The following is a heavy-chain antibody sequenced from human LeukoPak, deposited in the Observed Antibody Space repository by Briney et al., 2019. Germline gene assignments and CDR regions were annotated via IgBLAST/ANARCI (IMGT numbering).Heavy chain of an antibody. V-gene: IGHV3-11*01. D-gene: IGHD4-17*01. CDR2: ISNTDNTI. J-gene: IGHJ4*02. CDR3: ARGHDYGDYDLPLVDY. CDR1: GFTFSDYH. Sequence: GGSLRLSCAASGFTFSDYHMSWIRQAPGTGLEWISYISNTDNTIYYADSVKGRFTTSRDNAKNSLYLQMNNLRAEDTAVYYCARGHDYGDYDLPLVDYWGQGTLVTVSS.